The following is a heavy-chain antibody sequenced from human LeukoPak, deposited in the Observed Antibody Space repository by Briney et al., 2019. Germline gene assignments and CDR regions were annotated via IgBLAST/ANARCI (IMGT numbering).Heavy chain of an antibody. D-gene: IGHD4-17*01. J-gene: IGHJ4*02. V-gene: IGHV3-23*01. CDR3: VATVTILDY. CDR1: GFTFSSYA. CDR2: ISGSGGST. Sequence: PGGSLRLSCAASGFTFSSYAMSWVRQAPGKGLEWVSAISGSGGSTYYADSVKGWFTISRDNSKNSLFLQMNNLRAEDTAVYYCVATVTILDYWGQGTLVTVSS.